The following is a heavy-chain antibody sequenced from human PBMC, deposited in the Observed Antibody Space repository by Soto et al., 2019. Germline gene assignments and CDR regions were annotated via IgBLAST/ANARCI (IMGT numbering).Heavy chain of an antibody. CDR1: GFTFSSYG. V-gene: IGHV3-33*01. J-gene: IGHJ3*02. CDR2: IWNDGSNK. Sequence: QVQLVESGGGVVQPGRSLRLSCAASGFTFSSYGMHWVRQAPGKGLEWVAVIWNDGSNKYYADSVKGRFTISRDNSKNTLYLQMNSLRAEDTAVYYCARDLEGYYDSSGNHAFDIWGQGTMVTVSS. D-gene: IGHD3-22*01. CDR3: ARDLEGYYDSSGNHAFDI.